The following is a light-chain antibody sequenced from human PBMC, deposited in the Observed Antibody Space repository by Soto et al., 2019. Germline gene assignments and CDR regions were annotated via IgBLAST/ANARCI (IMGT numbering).Light chain of an antibody. J-gene: IGKJ1*01. CDR3: QQYYRTPLA. V-gene: IGKV4-1*01. CDR2: WAS. CDR1: QSVLYTSNNKDF. Sequence: IGLPESPSCLAVSLGERATINFKSSQSVLYTSNNKDFLAWYQQKPGQPPKLLIYWASTRESGVPDRFSGSGSGTDFTLTISSLQAEDVAVYYCQQYYRTPLAFGQGTKVDIK.